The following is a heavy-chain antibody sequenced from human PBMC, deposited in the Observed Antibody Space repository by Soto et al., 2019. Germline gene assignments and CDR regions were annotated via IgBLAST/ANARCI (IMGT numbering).Heavy chain of an antibody. V-gene: IGHV3-74*01. CDR1: GFTFSNYW. CDR3: ARGDCGGGTCYSLAGPFYYYMDV. J-gene: IGHJ6*03. Sequence: EVQLVESGGGLVQPGGSLRLSCAASGFTFSNYWMYWVRQAPGKGLVWVSRTNSDGSVSSYADSVKGRLTISRDNVKNTLYLQMNSLRAEDTAVYYCARGDCGGGTCYSLAGPFYYYMDVWGKGTTVTVFS. CDR2: TNSDGSVS. D-gene: IGHD2-15*01.